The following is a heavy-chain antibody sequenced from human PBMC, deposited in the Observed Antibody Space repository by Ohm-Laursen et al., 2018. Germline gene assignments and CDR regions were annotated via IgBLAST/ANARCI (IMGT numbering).Heavy chain of an antibody. V-gene: IGHV3-21*01. D-gene: IGHD6-6*01. Sequence: SLRLSCTASGFTLSSYDINWVRQAPGKGLEWISYISETGSHIYDADSMRGRFTVARDNAKNLLYLQLNSLRVEDTAVYYCARDSSRRAREGGMDVWGQGTMVTVS. CDR3: ARDSSRRAREGGMDV. CDR1: GFTLSSYD. CDR2: ISETGSHI. J-gene: IGHJ6*02.